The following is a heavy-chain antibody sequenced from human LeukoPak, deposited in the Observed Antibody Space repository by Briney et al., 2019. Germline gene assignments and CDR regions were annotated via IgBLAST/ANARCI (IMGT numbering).Heavy chain of an antibody. V-gene: IGHV3-23*01. D-gene: IGHD6-19*01. J-gene: IGHJ4*02. CDR1: GFTFSIYS. CDR2: ISGNGANT. Sequence: GGSLRLSCAASGFTFSIYSMSWVRQAPGKGLEWVSKISGNGANTYYADSGKGRFTISRDNSKNTMYLQMNSLRAEDTAVYYCATVTGWYPLDYWGQGNLVTVSS. CDR3: ATVTGWYPLDY.